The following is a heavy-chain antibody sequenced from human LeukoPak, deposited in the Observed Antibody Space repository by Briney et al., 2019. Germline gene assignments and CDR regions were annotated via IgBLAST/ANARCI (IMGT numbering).Heavy chain of an antibody. V-gene: IGHV4-34*01. CDR2: INRSGST. J-gene: IGHJ4*02. Sequence: SETLSLTCAVYGGSFSGYFWSWFRQPPGKGLEWIGEINRSGSTNYNSSLSLKSRVTISVDTSKNQFSLKLSSVTAADTAVYYCAREGGKGGYSSSWYVGYFDYWGQGTLVTVSS. D-gene: IGHD6-13*01. CDR1: GGSFSGYF. CDR3: AREGGKGGYSSSWYVGYFDY.